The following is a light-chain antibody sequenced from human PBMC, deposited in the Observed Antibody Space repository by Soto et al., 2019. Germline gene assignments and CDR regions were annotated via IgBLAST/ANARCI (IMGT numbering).Light chain of an antibody. J-gene: IGLJ1*01. CDR1: SSNIGAGYD. Sequence: QSVLTQPPSVSGAPGQRVTISCTGSSSNIGAGYDVHWYQQLPGTAPKLLIYGNSNRPSGVPDRFSGSKSGTSPSLAITGLQAEDEADYYCQSYDSSLSALYVFGTGTKVTVL. V-gene: IGLV1-40*01. CDR3: QSYDSSLSALYV. CDR2: GNS.